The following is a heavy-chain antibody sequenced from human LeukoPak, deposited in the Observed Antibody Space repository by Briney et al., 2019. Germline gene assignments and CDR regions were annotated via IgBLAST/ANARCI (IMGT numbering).Heavy chain of an antibody. J-gene: IGHJ6*02. V-gene: IGHV5-51*01. CDR3: ARLRAYSSGLNYGMDV. Sequence: GESLKISCKGSGYSFTSYWIGWVRQMPGKGLEWMGIIYPGDSDTRYSPSFQGQVTISADKSISTAYLQWSSLKASDTAMYYCARLRAYSSGLNYGMDVWGQGTTVTVSS. CDR1: GYSFTSYW. CDR2: IYPGDSDT. D-gene: IGHD6-19*01.